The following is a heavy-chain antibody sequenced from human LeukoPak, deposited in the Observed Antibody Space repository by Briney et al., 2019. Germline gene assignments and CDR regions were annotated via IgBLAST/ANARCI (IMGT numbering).Heavy chain of an antibody. CDR2: ISSSSSYI. D-gene: IGHD3-22*01. CDR3: ARDHWYYYDSSLWYFDL. V-gene: IGHV3-21*01. Sequence: PGGSLRLSCAASGFTFSSYAMHWVRQAPGKGLEWVSSISSSSSYIYYADSVKGRFTISRDNAKNSLYLQMNSLRAEDTAVYYCARDHWYYYDSSLWYFDLWGRGTLVTVSS. CDR1: GFTFSSYA. J-gene: IGHJ2*01.